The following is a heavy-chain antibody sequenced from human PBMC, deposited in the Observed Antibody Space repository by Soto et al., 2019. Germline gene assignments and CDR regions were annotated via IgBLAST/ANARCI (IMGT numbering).Heavy chain of an antibody. CDR2: ISGSGDST. CDR1: GFTFNGYA. J-gene: IGHJ4*02. CDR3: AKRAIVSTVQYLDH. Sequence: GGSLRLSCAASGFTFNGYAMSWVRQAPGKGLEWVSAISGSGDSTYSADSVKGRFIISRDNAKNTLYLQMNSLRAEDTAVYYCAKRAIVSTVQYLDHWGQGTLVTVSS. V-gene: IGHV3-23*01. D-gene: IGHD5-12*01.